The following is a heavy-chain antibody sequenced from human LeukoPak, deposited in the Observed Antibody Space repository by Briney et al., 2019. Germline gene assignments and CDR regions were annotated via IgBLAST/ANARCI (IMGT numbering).Heavy chain of an antibody. CDR2: ISGSGGST. Sequence: GGSLRLSCAASGFTFSSYAMSWVRQAPGKGLEWVSAISGSGGSTYYADSVKGRFTISRDNSKNTLYLQMNSLRAEDTAVYYCARGEMATIGGFDYWGQGTLVTVSS. D-gene: IGHD5-24*01. V-gene: IGHV3-23*01. CDR1: GFTFSSYA. J-gene: IGHJ4*02. CDR3: ARGEMATIGGFDY.